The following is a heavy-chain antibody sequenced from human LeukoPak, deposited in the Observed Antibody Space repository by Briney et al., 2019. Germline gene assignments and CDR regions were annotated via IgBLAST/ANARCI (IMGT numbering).Heavy chain of an antibody. J-gene: IGHJ4*02. CDR3: ARAVYSSGWYEYYFDY. CDR2: IYYSGST. Sequence: SETLSLTCTVSGGSISSYYWSWIRQPPGKGLEWIGYIYYSGSTNYNPSLKNRVTISVDTSKNQFSLKLSSVTAADTALYYCARAVYSSGWYEYYFDYWGQGTLVTVSS. V-gene: IGHV4-59*08. CDR1: GGSISSYY. D-gene: IGHD6-13*01.